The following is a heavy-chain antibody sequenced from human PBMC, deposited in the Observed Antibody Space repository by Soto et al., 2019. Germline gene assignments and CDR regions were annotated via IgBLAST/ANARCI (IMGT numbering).Heavy chain of an antibody. Sequence: GESLKISCRTSGYKFTSYWIAWVRQMPGKGLEWMGIIFPSDSDTRYSPPFQGQVTISADRSTSTVFLQWASLKASDTAVYFCARKDKSGYFNWFDPWGQGTRVNVS. D-gene: IGHD3-22*01. CDR2: IFPSDSDT. CDR3: ARKDKSGYFNWFDP. CDR1: GYKFTSYW. J-gene: IGHJ5*02. V-gene: IGHV5-51*01.